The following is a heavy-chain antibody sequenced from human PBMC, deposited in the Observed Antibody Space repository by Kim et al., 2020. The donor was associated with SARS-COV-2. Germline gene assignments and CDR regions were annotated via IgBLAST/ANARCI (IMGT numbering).Heavy chain of an antibody. V-gene: IGHV3-73*01. D-gene: IGHD1-1*01. CDR2: IRCKPNSYAT. Sequence: GGSLRLSCAASGFAFSDSSMHWVRQASVKELESFGRIRCKPNSYATAYSSSVKVMFTISRDDSQTTAYLQMNTLKTDATSVYSRTGLPGTTLAFWY. CDR3: TGLPGTTLAFWY. CDR1: GFAFSDSS. J-gene: IGHJ2*01.